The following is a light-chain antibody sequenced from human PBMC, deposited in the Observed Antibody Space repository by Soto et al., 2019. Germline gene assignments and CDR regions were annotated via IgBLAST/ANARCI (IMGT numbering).Light chain of an antibody. CDR3: QHSYSTPMT. V-gene: IGKV1-39*01. CDR1: QSISSY. J-gene: IGKJ1*01. Sequence: DIPMTQSPSSLSASVGDRVTITCRASQSISSYLNWYQQKPGKAPQLLIYAASSLQTGVPSRFSGSGSGTDFTLTISSLQPEDFAIYYCQHSYSTPMTFGQGTKVEIK. CDR2: AAS.